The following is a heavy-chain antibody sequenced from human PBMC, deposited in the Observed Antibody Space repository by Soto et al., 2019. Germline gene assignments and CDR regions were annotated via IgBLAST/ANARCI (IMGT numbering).Heavy chain of an antibody. CDR1: GYTFTGYY. D-gene: IGHD3-22*01. J-gene: IGHJ6*02. CDR2: INPNSGGT. CDR3: ARDGNDDSSGYYPADATNCYYYYGMDV. Sequence: ASVKVSCKASGYTFTGYYMHWVRQAPGQGLEWMGWINPNSGGTNYAQKFQGWVTMTRDTSISTAYMELSRLRSDDTAVYYCARDGNDDSSGYYPADATNCYYYYGMDVWGQGTTVTVSS. V-gene: IGHV1-2*04.